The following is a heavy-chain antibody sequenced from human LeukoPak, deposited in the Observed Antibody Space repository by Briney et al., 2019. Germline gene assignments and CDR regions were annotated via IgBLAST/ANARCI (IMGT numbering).Heavy chain of an antibody. CDR2: ISYDGSNK. CDR3: AKSAGGSSLDIDY. Sequence: GRSLRLSCAASGFTFSSYAMHWVRQAPGKGLEWVAVISYDGSNKYYADSVKGRFTISRDNAKKSLYLQVNSLRVEDTAFYYCAKSAGGSSLDIDYWGQGTLVTVSS. V-gene: IGHV3-30-3*01. J-gene: IGHJ4*02. D-gene: IGHD2-15*01. CDR1: GFTFSSYA.